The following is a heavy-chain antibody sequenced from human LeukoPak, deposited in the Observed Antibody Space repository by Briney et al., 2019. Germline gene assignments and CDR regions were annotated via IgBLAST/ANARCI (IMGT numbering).Heavy chain of an antibody. CDR1: GFSFSSFS. V-gene: IGHV3-21*01. CDR3: ARGQCIHAFDI. Sequence: GGCLRLSCAASGFSFSSFSMSCVRQAPGKGLEWVSSIYSTTTYIYYAASVKVRFTNTRDNAENSLYLQMNSRRAEDTAVYYCARGQCIHAFDIWGQGTMVTVSS. J-gene: IGHJ3*02. CDR2: IYSTTTYI.